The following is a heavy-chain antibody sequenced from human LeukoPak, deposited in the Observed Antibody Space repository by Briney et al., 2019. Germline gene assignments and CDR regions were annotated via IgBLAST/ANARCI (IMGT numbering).Heavy chain of an antibody. CDR3: AKGAYDYLEIAHFDY. J-gene: IGHJ4*02. Sequence: PGGSLRLSCVASGFSFNNYAMNWVRQAPGKGLEWVSLIIGSSGTTFYADSEKGRFTISRDKSKSTLYLQMNSLRAEDTAVYYCAKGAYDYLEIAHFDYWGQGSLVPVSS. V-gene: IGHV3-23*01. CDR2: IIGSSGTT. D-gene: IGHD5-12*01. CDR1: GFSFNNYA.